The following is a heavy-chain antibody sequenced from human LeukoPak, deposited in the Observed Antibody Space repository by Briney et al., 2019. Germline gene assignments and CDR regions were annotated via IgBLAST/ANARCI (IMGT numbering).Heavy chain of an antibody. V-gene: IGHV3-7*05. CDR2: IKQDGSEK. J-gene: IGHJ4*02. D-gene: IGHD3-10*01. CDR3: ARDRVTMVRGGNYYFDC. Sequence: GGSLRLACAASGFTFSSYWMSWVRQAPGKGLEWVANIKQDGSEKYYVDSVKGRLFTSRDNAKNSLYLQMNSLRAEDTAVYYCARDRVTMVRGGNYYFDCWGQGMLVAVSS. CDR1: GFTFSSYW.